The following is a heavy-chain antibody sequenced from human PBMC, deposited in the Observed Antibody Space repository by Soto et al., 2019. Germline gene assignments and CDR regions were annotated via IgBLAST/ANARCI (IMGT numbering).Heavy chain of an antibody. CDR2: TKTDGTT. Sequence: GGSLRLSCSASVFTFSSHWIHWCRHAPGQGLVWVSRTKTDGTTSFADSVRGRFTISRDNAENTLYLQMNSLRAEDTAVYYCVRDMRPVPWYGGISSAFDMWGQGTMVTVSS. CDR3: VRDMRPVPWYGGISSAFDM. J-gene: IGHJ3*02. CDR1: VFTFSSHW. V-gene: IGHV3-74*01. D-gene: IGHD3-10*01.